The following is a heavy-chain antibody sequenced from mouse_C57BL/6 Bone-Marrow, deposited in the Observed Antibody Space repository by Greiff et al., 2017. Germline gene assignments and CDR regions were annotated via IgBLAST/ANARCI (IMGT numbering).Heavy chain of an antibody. D-gene: IGHD1-1*01. Sequence: VQLQQSGAELARPGASVKLSCKASGYTFTSYGISWVKQRTGQGLEWIGEIYPRSGNTKYNEKFKGKATLTADKSSSTAYMELRSLTSEGSAVYYCATPYYGSSLFAMDYWGQGTSVTVSS. CDR2: IYPRSGNT. CDR1: GYTFTSYG. CDR3: ATPYYGSSLFAMDY. V-gene: IGHV1-81*01. J-gene: IGHJ4*01.